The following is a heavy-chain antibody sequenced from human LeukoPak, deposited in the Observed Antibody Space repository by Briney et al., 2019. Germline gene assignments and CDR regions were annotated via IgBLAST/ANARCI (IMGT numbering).Heavy chain of an antibody. D-gene: IGHD5-12*01. CDR2: INWNGGST. J-gene: IGHJ4*02. CDR3: ARGPPYSGYDQFDY. V-gene: IGHV3-20*01. Sequence: GGSLRLSCAVSGFTFDDYGMSWVRQVPGKGLEWVSGINWNGGSTAYADSVKGRFITSRDNAKNSLYLEVNSLRAEDTALYHCARGPPYSGYDQFDYWGQGTLVTVSS. CDR1: GFTFDDYG.